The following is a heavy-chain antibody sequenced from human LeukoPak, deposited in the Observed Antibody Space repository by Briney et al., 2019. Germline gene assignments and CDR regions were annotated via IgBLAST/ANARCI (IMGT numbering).Heavy chain of an antibody. CDR2: IYSSGNT. J-gene: IGHJ4*02. CDR1: GFTVSSNY. D-gene: IGHD4-17*01. V-gene: IGHV3-53*01. Sequence: GGSLRLSCAASGFTVSSNYMSWVRQAPGKGLEWVSVIYSSGNTYYADSVKGRFTISRDNSKNTLYLQMNSLRAEDTAVYYCARDSDYGETFDYWGQGTLVTVSS. CDR3: ARDSDYGETFDY.